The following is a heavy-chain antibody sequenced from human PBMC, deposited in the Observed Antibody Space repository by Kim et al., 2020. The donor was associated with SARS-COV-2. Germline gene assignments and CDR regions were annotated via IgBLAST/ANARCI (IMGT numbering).Heavy chain of an antibody. V-gene: IGHV7-4-1*02. J-gene: IGHJ5*02. CDR2: IDTDTGTP. CDR3: ARGTYIRGYDYVSWFDP. D-gene: IGHD3-22*01. CDR1: GYTFTSRV. Sequence: ASVKVSCKASGYTFTSRVINWLRQAPGQGLEWMGWIDTDTGTPAYAQGFTGRFVFSLDTSVTTAYLQISSLKAADTAVYFCARGTYIRGYDYVSWFDPWGRGTPGPVPS.